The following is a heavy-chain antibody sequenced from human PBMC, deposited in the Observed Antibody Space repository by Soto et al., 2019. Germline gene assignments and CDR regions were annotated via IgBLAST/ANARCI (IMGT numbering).Heavy chain of an antibody. CDR1: CGSISSYY. CDR2: IYYSGST. V-gene: IGHV4-59*01. D-gene: IGHD2-21*01. CDR3: ERCGHSDPYYFDL. Sequence: PXGTLSLTCTVSCGSISSYYWSWIRHHPGKGLEWIGYIYYSGSTNYNPSLKSRVTISVDTSKNQFSLKLSSVTAADTAVYYCERCGHSDPYYFDLWGQGTLVTVTS. J-gene: IGHJ4*02.